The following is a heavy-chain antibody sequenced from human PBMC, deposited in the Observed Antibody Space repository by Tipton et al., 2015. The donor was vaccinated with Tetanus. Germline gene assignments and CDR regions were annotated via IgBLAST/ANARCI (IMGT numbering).Heavy chain of an antibody. CDR1: GFNFGSYA. J-gene: IGHJ3*02. V-gene: IGHV3-23*01. CDR2: INGGGGST. Sequence: SLRLSCPASGFNFGSYAMNWVRQAPGMGLEWVSDINGGGGSTHYADSVKGRFTISRDNSKNTVYLQMNSLRVEDTALYYCAKDRSFALVNALDMWGPGTQVTVS. CDR3: AKDRSFALVNALDM. D-gene: IGHD3/OR15-3a*01.